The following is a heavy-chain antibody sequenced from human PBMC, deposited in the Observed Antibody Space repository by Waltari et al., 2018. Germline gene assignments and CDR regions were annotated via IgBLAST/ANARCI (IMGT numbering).Heavy chain of an antibody. D-gene: IGHD6-6*01. V-gene: IGHV4-39*01. Sequence: QLHLQESGPELVKPSETLYLTCTVSIVSISSGAYYWGWIRQPAGKGPEWMGNIYNSGSTYHNPSLESRVAISVDTSKNQFFLSLTSVTAADAAIYYCARAECSTSSCFFVSGFDPWGQGIQVTVSS. J-gene: IGHJ5*02. CDR1: IVSISSGAYY. CDR3: ARAECSTSSCFFVSGFDP. CDR2: IYNSGST.